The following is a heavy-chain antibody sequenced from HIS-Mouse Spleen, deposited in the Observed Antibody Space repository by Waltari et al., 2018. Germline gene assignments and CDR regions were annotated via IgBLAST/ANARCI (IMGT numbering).Heavy chain of an antibody. CDR2: IDDYGGT. D-gene: IGHD6-13*01. CDR1: GCSISSSSYY. CDR3: ASQRGSSWYYYYYGMDV. J-gene: IGHJ6*02. V-gene: IGHV4-39*01. Sequence: QLQLQESGPGLVKPSETLSLTCTVSGCSISSSSYYWGWIRQPPGKGLEWMWGIDDYGGTCDNRSRKSGGTISVDTAKNQFSLKLSSVTAADTAVYYCASQRGSSWYYYYYGMDVWGQGTTVTVSS.